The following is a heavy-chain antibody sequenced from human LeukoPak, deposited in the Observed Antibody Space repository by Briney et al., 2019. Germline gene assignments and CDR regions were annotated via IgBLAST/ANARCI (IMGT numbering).Heavy chain of an antibody. Sequence: GRSLRLSCAASGFTFDDYAMHWVRQAPGNGLEWVSGISWNSGSIGYADSVKGRFTISRDNAKNSLYLQMNSLRAEDTALYYCAKGAAATGFFDYWGQGTLVTVSS. V-gene: IGHV3-9*01. J-gene: IGHJ4*02. CDR3: AKGAAATGFFDY. CDR2: ISWNSGSI. CDR1: GFTFDDYA. D-gene: IGHD6-13*01.